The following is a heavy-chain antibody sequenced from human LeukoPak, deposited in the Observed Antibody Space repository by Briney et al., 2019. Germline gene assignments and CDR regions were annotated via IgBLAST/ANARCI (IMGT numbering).Heavy chain of an antibody. D-gene: IGHD3-3*01. J-gene: IGHJ4*02. CDR1: GGSISSSSYY. Sequence: SETLSLTCTVSGGSISSSSYYWGWIRQPPGKGLEWIGSIYYSGSTYYNPSLKSRVTISVDTSKNQFSLKLSSVTAADTAVDYCARTYYDFWSGYCYWGPGTLVTVSS. V-gene: IGHV4-39*01. CDR3: ARTYYDFWSGYCY. CDR2: IYYSGST.